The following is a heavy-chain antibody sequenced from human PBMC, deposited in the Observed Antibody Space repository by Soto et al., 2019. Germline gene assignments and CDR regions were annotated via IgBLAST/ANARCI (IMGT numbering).Heavy chain of an antibody. Sequence: EVQLLESGGGLVQPGGSLRLSCAASGFTFSSYAMRWVRQAPGKGLEWVSSISGSGDSTYYADSVKGRFTISRDNSKNTLYLQMNSLRAEDTAVYYCARRGSGSYYDYWRQGTLVTVSS. CDR1: GFTFSSYA. D-gene: IGHD1-26*01. J-gene: IGHJ4*02. CDR2: ISGSGDST. V-gene: IGHV3-23*01. CDR3: ARRGSGSYYDY.